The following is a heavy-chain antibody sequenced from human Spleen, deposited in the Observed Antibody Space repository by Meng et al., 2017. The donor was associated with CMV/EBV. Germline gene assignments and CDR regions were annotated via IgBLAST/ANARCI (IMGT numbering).Heavy chain of an antibody. Sequence: ASVKVSCKASGYTFTSYDINWVRQATGQGLEWMGWMNPNSGNTGYAQKFQGRVTMTRNTSISTAYMELSSLRSEDTAVYYCARDVGIAVANSFDYWGQGTLVTVSS. CDR3: ARDVGIAVANSFDY. V-gene: IGHV1-8*01. J-gene: IGHJ4*02. CDR2: MNPNSGNT. D-gene: IGHD6-19*01. CDR1: GYTFTSYD.